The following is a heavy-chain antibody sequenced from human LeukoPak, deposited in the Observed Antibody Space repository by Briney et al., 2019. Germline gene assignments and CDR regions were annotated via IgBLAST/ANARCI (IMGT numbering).Heavy chain of an antibody. V-gene: IGHV4-61*02. CDR1: GGSISSSSYY. Sequence: PSETLSLTCTVSGGSISSSSYYWSWIRQPAGKGLEWIGRIYTSGSTNYNPPLKSRVTMSVDTSKNQFSLKLSSVTAADTAVYYCARDVPEWFRELEWFDPWGQGTLVTVSS. CDR3: ARDVPEWFRELEWFDP. J-gene: IGHJ5*02. CDR2: IYTSGST. D-gene: IGHD3-10*01.